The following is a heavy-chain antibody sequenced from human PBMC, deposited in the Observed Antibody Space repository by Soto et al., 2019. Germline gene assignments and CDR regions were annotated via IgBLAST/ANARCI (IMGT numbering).Heavy chain of an antibody. J-gene: IGHJ6*02. CDR2: VYSDGSST. Sequence: GGSLRLSCAASGFTFSGYWMHWVRRAPGKGLVWVSRVYSDGSSTKYAEDVKGRFTISRDNVKNTLYLQMNSLREEDTAVYYCTRESLDVWGQGNTVTVSS. V-gene: IGHV3-74*01. CDR1: GFTFSGYW. CDR3: TRESLDV.